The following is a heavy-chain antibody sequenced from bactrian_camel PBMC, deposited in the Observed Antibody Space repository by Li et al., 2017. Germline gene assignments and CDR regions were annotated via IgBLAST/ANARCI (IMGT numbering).Heavy chain of an antibody. CDR3: VRDHVDYSNYVIFGY. CDR2: IDGGGSST. V-gene: IGHV3S40*01. J-gene: IGHJ6*01. CDR1: GFTFSGYA. Sequence: VQLVESGGGLVQPGGSLRLSCAASGFTFSGYAMTWVRQAPGRGLEWVAAIDGGGSSTDYAHSVKGRFTVSRDNAKNTVYLQMNSLKPEDTAVYYCVRDHVDYSNYVIFGYWGQGTQVTVS. D-gene: IGHD4*01.